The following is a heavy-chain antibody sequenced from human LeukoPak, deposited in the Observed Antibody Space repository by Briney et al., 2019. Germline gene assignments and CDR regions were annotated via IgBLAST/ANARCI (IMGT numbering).Heavy chain of an antibody. CDR3: ARDLTIFGVVIMGGWFDP. CDR1: GGSISSGSYY. Sequence: SQTLSLTCTVSGGSISSGSYYWSWIRQPAGKGLEWIGRIYTSGSTNYNPPLKSRVTISVDTSKNQFSLKLSSVTAADTAVYYCARDLTIFGVVIMGGWFDPWGQGTLVTVSS. V-gene: IGHV4-61*02. D-gene: IGHD3-3*01. J-gene: IGHJ5*02. CDR2: IYTSGST.